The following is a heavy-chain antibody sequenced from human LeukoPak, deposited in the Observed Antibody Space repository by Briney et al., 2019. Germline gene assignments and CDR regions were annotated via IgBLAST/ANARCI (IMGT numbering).Heavy chain of an antibody. V-gene: IGHV1-2*02. Sequence: ASVKVSCKASGYTFTGYYMHWVRQAPGQGLEWMGWINPNSGGTNYAQKFRGRVTMTRDTSISTAYMELNGLRSGDTAVYYCARRGYSYGYVGYYYYYMDVWGRGTTVTVSS. CDR2: INPNSGGT. CDR1: GYTFTGYY. D-gene: IGHD5-18*01. J-gene: IGHJ6*03. CDR3: ARRGYSYGYVGYYYYYMDV.